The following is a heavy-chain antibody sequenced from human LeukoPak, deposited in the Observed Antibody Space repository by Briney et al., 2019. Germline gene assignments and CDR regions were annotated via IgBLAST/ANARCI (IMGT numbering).Heavy chain of an antibody. D-gene: IGHD6-6*01. CDR3: AREGGIARPPYLYYYIDV. Sequence: ASVKVSCKASGYTFTSYGISWVRQAPGQGLEWMGWISAYNGNTNYAQKLQGRVTMTTDTSTSTAYVELRSLRSDDTAVYYCAREGGIARPPYLYYYIDVWGKGTTVTVSS. V-gene: IGHV1-18*01. J-gene: IGHJ6*03. CDR2: ISAYNGNT. CDR1: GYTFTSYG.